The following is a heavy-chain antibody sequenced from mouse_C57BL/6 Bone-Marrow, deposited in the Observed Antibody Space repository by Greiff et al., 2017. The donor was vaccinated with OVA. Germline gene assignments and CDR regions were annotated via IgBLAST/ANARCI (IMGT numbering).Heavy chain of an antibody. CDR3: ARSNYRYFDV. CDR2: INPNNGGT. D-gene: IGHD2-5*01. Sequence: EVKLVESGPELVKPGASVKIPCKASGYTFTDYNMDWVKQSHGKSLEWIGDINPNNGGTIYNQKFKGKATLTVDKSSSTAYMELRSLTSEDTAVYYCARSNYRYFDVWGTGTTVTVSS. CDR1: GYTFTDYN. J-gene: IGHJ1*03. V-gene: IGHV1-18*01.